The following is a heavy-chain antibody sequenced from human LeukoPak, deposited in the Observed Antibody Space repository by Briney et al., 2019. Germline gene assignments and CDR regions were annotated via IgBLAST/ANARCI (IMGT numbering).Heavy chain of an antibody. J-gene: IGHJ5*02. CDR3: VKKAVGGAKGWFDP. CDR1: GFTFSSYA. Sequence: PGGSLRLSCSASGFTFSSYAMCWVRQAPGKGLEYVSAISSNVVSTYYADSVKGRFTISRDNSKNTLYLQMTSLRDEDTAVYYCVKKAVGGAKGWFDPWGQGTLVTVSS. D-gene: IGHD1-26*01. V-gene: IGHV3-64D*06. CDR2: ISSNVVST.